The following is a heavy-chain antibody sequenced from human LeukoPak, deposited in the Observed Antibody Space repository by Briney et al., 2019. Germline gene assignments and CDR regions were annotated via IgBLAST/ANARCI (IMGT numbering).Heavy chain of an antibody. D-gene: IGHD5-12*01. J-gene: IGHJ6*02. Sequence: PGGSLRLSCAASGFTVSSNYMSWVRQAPGKGLEWVSVIYSGGSTYYADSVKGRFTISRDNSKNTLYLQMNSLRAEDTAIYYCARVRGYSGYEGRYYYYGMDVWGRGTTVTVSS. CDR1: GFTVSSNY. CDR2: IYSGGST. V-gene: IGHV3-53*01. CDR3: ARVRGYSGYEGRYYYYGMDV.